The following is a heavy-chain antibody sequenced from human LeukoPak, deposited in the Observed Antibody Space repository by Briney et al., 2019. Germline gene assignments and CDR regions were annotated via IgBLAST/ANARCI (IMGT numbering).Heavy chain of an antibody. Sequence: ASVKVSCKASGYTFTSYGISWVRQAPGQGLEWMGVINPSGGSTSYAQKFQGRVTMTRDTSTSTVYMELSSLRSEDTAVYYCARDQGGSYDFDYWGQGTLVTVSS. CDR1: GYTFTSYG. J-gene: IGHJ4*02. CDR2: INPSGGST. CDR3: ARDQGGSYDFDY. D-gene: IGHD1-26*01. V-gene: IGHV1-46*01.